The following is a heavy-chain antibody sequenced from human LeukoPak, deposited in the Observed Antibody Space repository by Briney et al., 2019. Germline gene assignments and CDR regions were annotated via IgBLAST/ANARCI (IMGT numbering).Heavy chain of an antibody. J-gene: IGHJ4*02. CDR1: GYTFTSYD. D-gene: IGHD3-9*01. CDR2: MNPNSGNT. V-gene: IGHV1-8*02. Sequence: ASVKVSCKASGYTFTSYDINWVRQATGQGLEWMGWMNPNSGNTDYAQKFKGRVTMTRNTSINTAYMELSSLRSEDTAVYYCARDPGQYYDILTGYYTPYYFDYWGQGTLVTVSS. CDR3: ARDPGQYYDILTGYYTPYYFDY.